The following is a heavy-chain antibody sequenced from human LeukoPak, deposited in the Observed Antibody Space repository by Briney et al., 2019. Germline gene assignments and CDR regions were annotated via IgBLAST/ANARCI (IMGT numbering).Heavy chain of an antibody. Sequence: GGSLRLSCAASGFTFSSYWMHWVRQAPGEGLVWVSRIDRDGSSTNHADSVKGRFTISRDNAKNTLYLQMNSLRAEDTAVYYCADSNYWYPTDYWGQGTLVTVSS. V-gene: IGHV3-74*01. CDR2: IDRDGSST. D-gene: IGHD4-11*01. CDR1: GFTFSSYW. J-gene: IGHJ4*02. CDR3: ADSNYWYPTDY.